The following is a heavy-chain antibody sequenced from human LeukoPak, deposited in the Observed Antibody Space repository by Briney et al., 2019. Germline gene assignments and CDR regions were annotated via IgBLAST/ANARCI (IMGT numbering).Heavy chain of an antibody. Sequence: PSETLSLTCTVSGGSISSYYWSWIRQPPGQGLECIGYIYYSGSTNYNPSLKSRVTISVDTSKNQFSLKLSSVTAADTAVYYCATQYSSSSQYYYYYYMDVWGKGTTVTVSS. CDR3: ATQYSSSSQYYYYYYMDV. D-gene: IGHD6-6*01. J-gene: IGHJ6*03. CDR2: IYYSGST. V-gene: IGHV4-59*01. CDR1: GGSISSYY.